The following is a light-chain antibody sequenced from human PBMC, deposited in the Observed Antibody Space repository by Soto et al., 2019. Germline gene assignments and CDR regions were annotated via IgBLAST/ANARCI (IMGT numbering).Light chain of an antibody. V-gene: IGKV3-20*01. CDR1: ESVRSN. Sequence: DIVMTQSPSTLSVSPGERATLSCRASESVRSNLSCYQQKRVQSPRLLIRVASMRATVIPDRFSGSGSGTDFTLSISRLEPEDFAVYYCQQYGSSPETFGQGNNVDI. J-gene: IGKJ1*01. CDR2: VAS. CDR3: QQYGSSPET.